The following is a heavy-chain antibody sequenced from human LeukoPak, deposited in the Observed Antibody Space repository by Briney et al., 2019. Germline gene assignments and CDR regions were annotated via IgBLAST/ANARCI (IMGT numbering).Heavy chain of an antibody. CDR3: ARSRGYSYGPRQAFDI. J-gene: IGHJ3*02. CDR2: IYTSGST. CDR1: GGSISSVSYY. Sequence: TSETLSLTCTVSGGSISSVSYYWGWIRQPAGKGLEWIGRIYTSGSTNYNPSLKSRVTISVDPSKNQSSLKLSSVTAADTAVYYCARSRGYSYGPRQAFDIWGQGTMVTVSS. V-gene: IGHV4-61*02. D-gene: IGHD5-18*01.